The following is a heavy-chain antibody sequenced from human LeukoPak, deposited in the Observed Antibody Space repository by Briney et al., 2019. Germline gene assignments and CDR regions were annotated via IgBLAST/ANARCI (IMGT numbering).Heavy chain of an antibody. D-gene: IGHD3-22*01. Sequence: RASVKVSCKASGYTFTSYGISWVRQAPGQGLEWMGWISAYNGNTNYAQKLQGRVTMTTDTSTSTAYKELRSLRSDDTAVYYCARSVGFSYYDSSGYYDYWGQGTLVTVSS. CDR1: GYTFTSYG. CDR3: ARSVGFSYYDSSGYYDY. CDR2: ISAYNGNT. J-gene: IGHJ4*02. V-gene: IGHV1-18*01.